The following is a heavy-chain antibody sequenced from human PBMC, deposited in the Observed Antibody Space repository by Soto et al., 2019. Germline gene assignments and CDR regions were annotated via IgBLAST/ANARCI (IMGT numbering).Heavy chain of an antibody. V-gene: IGHV3-23*01. J-gene: IGHJ4*02. Sequence: EVQLLESGGTLVQPGESLRLSCVASGFTFNNHAMSWVRRRPGKGLECVSSVSGSSAFRGSGGSILYADSVKGRFTISRDDPKNTVYLHMNSLRHADAAVSYCARSFYYGSGRAQPRDSWGRGTLVTVFS. CDR1: GFTFNNHA. CDR2: FRGSGGSI. CDR3: ARSFYYGSGRAQPRDS. D-gene: IGHD3-10*01.